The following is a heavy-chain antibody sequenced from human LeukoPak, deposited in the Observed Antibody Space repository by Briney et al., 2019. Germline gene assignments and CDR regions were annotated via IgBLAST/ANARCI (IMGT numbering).Heavy chain of an antibody. V-gene: IGHV3-30*02. CDR1: GFNFSHYG. Sequence: PGRSLSLSCAASGFNFSHYGMHWVRQAPGKGLEWVAFIRSDGFNNYQADSVKGRITISRDNSKNTLYLQMNSLRPEDTAVYYCAKDSDNSGFCFDYWGQGTLVTVSS. CDR2: IRSDGFNN. J-gene: IGHJ4*02. CDR3: AKDSDNSGFCFDY. D-gene: IGHD3-22*01.